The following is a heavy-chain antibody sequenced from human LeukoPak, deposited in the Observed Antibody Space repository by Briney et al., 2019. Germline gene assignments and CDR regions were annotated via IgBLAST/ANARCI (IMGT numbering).Heavy chain of an antibody. D-gene: IGHD2-2*01. CDR3: ARGLHCSKANCRRGEWFDP. CDR1: GYTFTSYD. CDR2: MNPDSGNT. Sequence: GASVKVSRKASGYTFTSYDINWVRQATGQGLEWMGWMNPDSGNTGYAQKFQGRVTMTRNASISTAYMELSNLRSEDTAMYYCARGLHCSKANCRRGEWFDPWGQGTLVTVSS. J-gene: IGHJ5*02. V-gene: IGHV1-8*01.